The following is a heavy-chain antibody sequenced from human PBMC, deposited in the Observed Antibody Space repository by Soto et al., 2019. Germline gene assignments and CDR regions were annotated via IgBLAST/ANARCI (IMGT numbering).Heavy chain of an antibody. CDR2: INHSGST. V-gene: IGHV4-34*01. Sequence: QVQLQQWGAGLLKPSETLSLTCAVYGGSFSGYYWSWIRQPPGKGLEWIGEINHSGSTNYNPSLKSRVAISVETCKNQFSLKLSSVPAAAAAVYYCARSAYSYGLLDYWGQGTLVTVSS. D-gene: IGHD5-18*01. CDR1: GGSFSGYY. J-gene: IGHJ4*02. CDR3: ARSAYSYGLLDY.